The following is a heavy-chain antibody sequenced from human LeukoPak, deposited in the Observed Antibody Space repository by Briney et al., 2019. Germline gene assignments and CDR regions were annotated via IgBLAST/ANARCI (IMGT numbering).Heavy chain of an antibody. Sequence: GGSLRLSCLASGSSFTTYKMNWVRQAPGKGLEWISYISDTSSTFVYADSVRGRFTISRDNAKNSLFLQMNSLRDEDTAVYYCAKEGPISSEVSPGYWGQGTLVTVSS. J-gene: IGHJ4*02. V-gene: IGHV3-48*02. CDR3: AKEGPISSEVSPGY. CDR2: ISDTSSTF. CDR1: GSSFTTYK. D-gene: IGHD3-10*01.